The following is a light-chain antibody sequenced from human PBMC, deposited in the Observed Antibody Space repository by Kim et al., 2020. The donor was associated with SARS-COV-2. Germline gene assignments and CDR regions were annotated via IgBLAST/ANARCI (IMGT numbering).Light chain of an antibody. J-gene: IGLJ1*01. CDR2: RDS. CDR3: QVWDSSTYV. Sequence: SVARGQPARITCGGNNSGSKNVHWYQQKPGQAPVLVIYRDSNRPSGIPERFSGSNSGNTATLTISRAQAGDEADYYCQVWDSSTYVFGTGTKVTVL. CDR1: NSGSKN. V-gene: IGLV3-9*01.